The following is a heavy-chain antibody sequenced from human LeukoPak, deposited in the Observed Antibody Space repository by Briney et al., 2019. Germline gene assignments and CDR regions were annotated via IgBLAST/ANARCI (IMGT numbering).Heavy chain of an antibody. CDR3: ARDSGGCSSTSCYPPLIDY. CDR1: GYTFTSYG. J-gene: IGHJ4*02. V-gene: IGHV1-18*01. CDR2: ISANNGNT. Sequence: GASVKVSCKASGYTFTSYGISWVRQAPGQGLEWMGWISANNGNTNYAQKLQGRVTLTTDTSTNTAYMELRSLTSDDTAVYYCARDSGGCSSTSCYPPLIDYWGQGTLVTVSS. D-gene: IGHD2-2*01.